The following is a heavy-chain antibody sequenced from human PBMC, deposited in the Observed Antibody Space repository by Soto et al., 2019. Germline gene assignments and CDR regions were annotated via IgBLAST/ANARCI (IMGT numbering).Heavy chain of an antibody. D-gene: IGHD6-6*01. Sequence: GGSLRRSCAASGFTFDDYAMHWVRQAPGKGLELVSGISWNSGSIGYADSVKGRFTISRDNAKNSLYLQMNRLRAEDTALYYCAKDRRPYSSSARVDYWGQGTLVTVSS. CDR1: GFTFDDYA. CDR2: ISWNSGSI. CDR3: AKDRRPYSSSARVDY. V-gene: IGHV3-9*01. J-gene: IGHJ4*02.